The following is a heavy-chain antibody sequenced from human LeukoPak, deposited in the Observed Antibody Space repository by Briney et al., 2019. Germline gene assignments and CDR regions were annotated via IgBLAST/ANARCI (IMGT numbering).Heavy chain of an antibody. CDR2: IRYDGSNK. CDR1: GFTFSNYG. Sequence: PGGSLRLSCAASGFTFSNYGMHWVRQAPGKGLEGVAFIRYDGSNKYYADSVKGRFTISRDNSKNTLYLQMNSLRAEDTAVYYCAKDRVLRFLEWLRVEFDPWGQGTLVTVSS. CDR3: AKDRVLRFLEWLRVEFDP. V-gene: IGHV3-30*02. J-gene: IGHJ5*02. D-gene: IGHD3-3*01.